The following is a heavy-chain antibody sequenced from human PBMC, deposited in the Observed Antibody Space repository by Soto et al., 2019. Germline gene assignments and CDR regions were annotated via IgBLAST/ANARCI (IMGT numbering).Heavy chain of an antibody. D-gene: IGHD6-19*01. J-gene: IGHJ5*01. CDR3: ARHSGRFGLAGAGIDS. CDR1: GGSTRGSNYY. Sequence: QLQLQESGPGLVKPSETLSLSCTVSGGSTRGSNYYWGWFRQSPEKGLEWIGSVYYSGTTNYKPSLQSQATTPADTTKNQLSLKLRSVTATDTAVYYCARHSGRFGLAGAGIDSWGQGTRVTVSS. CDR2: VYYSGTT. V-gene: IGHV4-39*01.